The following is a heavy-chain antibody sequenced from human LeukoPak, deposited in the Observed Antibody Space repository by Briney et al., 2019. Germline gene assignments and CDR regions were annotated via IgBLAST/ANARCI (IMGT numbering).Heavy chain of an antibody. V-gene: IGHV3-7*01. J-gene: IGHJ4*02. CDR3: AQLRTFDY. Sequence: GGSLRLSCAASGFTFKFYSMSWVRQAPGKGLEWVANIRQDGGDKYYVDSVKGRFTISRDNAKNSLYLQMNSLRAEDTAVYYCAQLRTFDYWGQGTLVTVSS. CDR1: GFTFKFYS. CDR2: IRQDGGDK. D-gene: IGHD3-16*01.